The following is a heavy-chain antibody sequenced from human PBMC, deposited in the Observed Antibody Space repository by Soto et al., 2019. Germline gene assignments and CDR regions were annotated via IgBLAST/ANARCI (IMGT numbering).Heavy chain of an antibody. V-gene: IGHV5-51*01. CDR3: AGLAIVVPAATNAFDI. J-gene: IGHJ3*02. D-gene: IGHD2-2*01. CDR1: GYCFKTYW. CDR2: IYPSDSAV. Sequence: EVQLVQSGADVKKPGESLKISCKGFGYCFKTYWIAWVRQMPGKGLEWMGSIYPSDSAVTYNPSFQGQVSISVDKSINTAYLQWSSLKASDSAMFYCAGLAIVVPAATNAFDIWGQGTMVTVSS.